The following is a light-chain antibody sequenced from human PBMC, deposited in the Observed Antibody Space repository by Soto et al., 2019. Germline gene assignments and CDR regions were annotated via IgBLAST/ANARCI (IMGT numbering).Light chain of an antibody. J-gene: IGKJ1*01. CDR1: QGISSY. CDR3: QQYYSFPPT. CDR2: AAS. V-gene: IGKV1-9*01. Sequence: DIQLTQSPSFLSASVGDRVTITCRASQGISSYLAWYQQKPGKAPKLLIYAASTLQSGVPSRFSGSGSGTDFTLTISCLQSEDFATYYCQQYYSFPPTLGQGTKVDIK.